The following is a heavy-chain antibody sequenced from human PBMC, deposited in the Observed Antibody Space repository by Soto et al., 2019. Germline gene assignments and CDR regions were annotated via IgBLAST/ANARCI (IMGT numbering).Heavy chain of an antibody. CDR1: GFTFDDYA. D-gene: IGHD6-13*01. J-gene: IGHJ4*02. CDR3: AKDSSSWYDYFDY. V-gene: IGHV3-9*01. Sequence: DVQLVESGGGLVQPGRSLRLSCAASGFTFDDYAMHWVRQAPGKGLEWVSGISWNSGSIGYADSVKGRFTISRDNAKNSLYLQMNSLRAEDTALYYCAKDSSSWYDYFDYWGQGTLVTVSS. CDR2: ISWNSGSI.